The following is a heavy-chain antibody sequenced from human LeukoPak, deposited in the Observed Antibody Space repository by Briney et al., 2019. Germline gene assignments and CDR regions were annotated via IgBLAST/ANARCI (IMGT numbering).Heavy chain of an antibody. CDR1: GGSISSYY. CDR2: IYTSGST. D-gene: IGHD2-2*01. V-gene: IGHV4-4*07. J-gene: IGHJ5*02. CDR3: ARVGCSSTSCPKANWFDP. Sequence: PSETLSLTCTVSGGSISSYYGSWIRQPAGKGLEWIGRIYTSGSTNYNPSRKSRVTMSVDTSKNQFSLKLGSVTAADTAVYYCARVGCSSTSCPKANWFDPWGQGTLVTVSS.